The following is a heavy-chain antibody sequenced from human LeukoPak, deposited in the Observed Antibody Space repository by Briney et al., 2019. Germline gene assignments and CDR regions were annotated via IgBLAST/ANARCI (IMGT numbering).Heavy chain of an antibody. CDR1: GGTFSSYA. CDR3: ARVGHLWFGELTYYGMDV. V-gene: IGHV1-69*04. D-gene: IGHD3-10*01. Sequence: SVKVSCKASGGTFSSYAISWVRQAPGQGLEWMGRIIPILGIANYAQKFQGRVTITADKSTSTAYMELSSLRSEDTAVYYCARVGHLWFGELTYYGMDVWGQGTTVTVSS. CDR2: IIPILGIA. J-gene: IGHJ6*02.